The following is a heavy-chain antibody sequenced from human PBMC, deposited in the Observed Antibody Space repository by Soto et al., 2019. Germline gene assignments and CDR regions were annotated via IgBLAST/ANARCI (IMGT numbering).Heavy chain of an antibody. J-gene: IGHJ5*02. D-gene: IGHD6-13*01. Sequence: LSLSCAASGFTFRSFTMNWVRQAPGKGLEWVSTISSNSAYIYYTDALRGRFTISRDNAKNSLHLQMNSLRAEDTAVYYCTRDASRDSSARGSFDPWGPGTLVTVS. CDR1: GFTFRSFT. V-gene: IGHV3-21*01. CDR3: TRDASRDSSARGSFDP. CDR2: ISSNSAYI.